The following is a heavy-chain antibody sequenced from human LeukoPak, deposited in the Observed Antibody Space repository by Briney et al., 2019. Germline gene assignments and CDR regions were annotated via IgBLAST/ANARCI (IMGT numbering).Heavy chain of an antibody. V-gene: IGHV3-7*01. CDR2: IKQDGSEK. CDR1: GFTFSSYW. Sequence: GGSLRLSCAASGFTFSSYWMSWVRQAPGKGLEWVANIKQDGSEKYYVDSVKGRFTISRDNAKNSLYLQMNSLRAEDTAVYYCASVGYSSSWYSAEYFQHWGQGTLVTVSS. D-gene: IGHD6-13*01. J-gene: IGHJ1*01. CDR3: ASVGYSSSWYSAEYFQH.